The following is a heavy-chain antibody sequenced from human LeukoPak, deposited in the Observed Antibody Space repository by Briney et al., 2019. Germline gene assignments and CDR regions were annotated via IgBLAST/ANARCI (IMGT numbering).Heavy chain of an antibody. J-gene: IGHJ4*02. CDR2: ISGSGGST. Sequence: GGSLRLSCAASGLTFSNYAMSWVRQAPGKGLEWVSAISGSGGSTYYADSVKGRFTISRDNSKNTLYLQMNSLRAGDTAVYYCAKALGDYVWGSYRYSDYWGQGTLVTVSS. CDR3: AKALGDYVWGSYRYSDY. D-gene: IGHD3-16*02. V-gene: IGHV3-23*01. CDR1: GLTFSNYA.